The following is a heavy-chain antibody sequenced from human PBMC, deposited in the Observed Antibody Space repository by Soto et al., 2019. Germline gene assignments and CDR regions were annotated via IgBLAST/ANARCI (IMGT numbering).Heavy chain of an antibody. V-gene: IGHV1-8*01. CDR3: ARGVTAGVDY. Sequence: GASVKVSCKASGYSFTSLDINWVRQTTGQGLEWMGWMQPSSGRTGYAQKFQGRVTMTRDTSINTAYMELSSLTSDDTAFYYCARGVTAGVDYWGQGTLVTVCS. CDR2: MQPSSGRT. D-gene: IGHD1-26*01. CDR1: GYSFTSLD. J-gene: IGHJ4*02.